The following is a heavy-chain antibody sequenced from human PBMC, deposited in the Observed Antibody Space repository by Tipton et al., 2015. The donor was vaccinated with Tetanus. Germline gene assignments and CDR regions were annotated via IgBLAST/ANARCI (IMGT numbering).Heavy chain of an antibody. CDR2: INAGNGDT. V-gene: IGHV1-3*01. D-gene: IGHD1-26*01. CDR3: ARGGGGYSG. CDR1: GYIFTSYF. J-gene: IGHJ4*02. Sequence: QLVQSGAEVKEPGASVKVSCKASGYIFTSYFIHWVRQAPGQGLEWLGWINAGNGDTKYSQNFQDRVTITSDTSATTVYMELSSLRSEDTGVYYCARGGGGYSGWGQGTLVTVSS.